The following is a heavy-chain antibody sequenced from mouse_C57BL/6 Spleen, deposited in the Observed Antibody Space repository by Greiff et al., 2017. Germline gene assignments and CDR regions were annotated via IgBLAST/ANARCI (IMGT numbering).Heavy chain of an antibody. J-gene: IGHJ4*01. Sequence: QVQLQQSGPELVKPGASVKISCKASGYAFSSSWMNWVKQRPGKGLEWIGRIYPGDGDTNYNGKFKGKATLTADKSSSTAYMQLSSLTSEDSAVYFCADSTVVAPGAMDDWGQGTSVTVSS. CDR1: GYAFSSSW. D-gene: IGHD1-1*01. CDR2: IYPGDGDT. CDR3: ADSTVVAPGAMDD. V-gene: IGHV1-82*01.